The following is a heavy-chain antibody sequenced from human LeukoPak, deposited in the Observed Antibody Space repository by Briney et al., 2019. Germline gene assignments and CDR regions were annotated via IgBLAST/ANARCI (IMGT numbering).Heavy chain of an antibody. V-gene: IGHV3-21*01. CDR3: ARVGPWVNPDYYYYMDV. CDR2: TSSSGSYI. J-gene: IGHJ6*03. D-gene: IGHD1-14*01. CDR1: RFTFSGYS. Sequence: PGGSLRLSCAASRFTFSGYSTNWVCQGPGKGLESGSSTSSSGSYIYYADSVKGGFTISRDNPKNSLYLQMNSQRAEDTAVYYCARVGPWVNPDYYYYMDVWGKGTTVTVSS.